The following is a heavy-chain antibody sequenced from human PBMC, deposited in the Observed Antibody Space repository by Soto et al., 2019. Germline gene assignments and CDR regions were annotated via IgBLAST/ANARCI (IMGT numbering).Heavy chain of an antibody. CDR3: ARDRAFCSGTNCRRGSIYYYYMDV. CDR1: GFTFSGHW. Sequence: EVYLVESGGGLVQPGGSLRLSCAASGFTFSGHWMSWVRQAPGKGLEWVAHIKQDGSETFYVGSVKGRFTISRDNAKNSLDLQMNSLRAEDTALYYCARDRAFCSGTNCRRGSIYYYYMDVWGNGTTVTVSS. CDR2: IKQDGSET. V-gene: IGHV3-7*01. J-gene: IGHJ6*03. D-gene: IGHD2-2*01.